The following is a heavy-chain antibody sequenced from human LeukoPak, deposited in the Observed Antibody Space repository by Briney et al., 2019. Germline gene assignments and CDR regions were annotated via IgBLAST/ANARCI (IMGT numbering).Heavy chain of an antibody. D-gene: IGHD1-14*01. Sequence: TGGSLRLSCAASGFTFSSYAMHWVRQAPGKGLEWVAVISYDGSNKYYADSVKGRFTISRDNSKNTLYLQTNSLRAEDTAVYYCARSNHDAFDIWGQGTMVTVSS. V-gene: IGHV3-30*04. CDR1: GFTFSSYA. CDR3: ARSNHDAFDI. CDR2: ISYDGSNK. J-gene: IGHJ3*02.